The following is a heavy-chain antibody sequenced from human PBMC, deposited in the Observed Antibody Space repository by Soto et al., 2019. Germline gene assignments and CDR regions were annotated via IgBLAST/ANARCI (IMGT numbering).Heavy chain of an antibody. D-gene: IGHD2-8*01. V-gene: IGHV4-4*02. CDR2: IHHSGST. J-gene: IGHJ6*02. CDR3: ARGIVLMVYANYYGMDV. Sequence: AVSGGSISSSNWWSWVRQPPGKGLEWIGEIHHSGSTNYNPSLKSRVTISVDKSKNQFSLKLSSVTAADTAVYYCARGIVLMVYANYYGMDVWGQGTTVTVSS. CDR1: GGSISSSNW.